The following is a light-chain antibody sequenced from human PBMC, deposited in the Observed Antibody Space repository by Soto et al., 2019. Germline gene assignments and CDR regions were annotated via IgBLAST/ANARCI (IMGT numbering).Light chain of an antibody. CDR1: QDIRHA. J-gene: IGKJ2*01. Sequence: DIQMTQSPSSLSASVGDRVTITCRASQDIRHALGGYQQKPGKVHKRLIYSASILQNGVPSRFSGSGSETVFTLTVSSLHPDDFATYFFLQHAEYPFTFGQGTRLEI. CDR2: SAS. V-gene: IGKV1-17*01. CDR3: LQHAEYPFT.